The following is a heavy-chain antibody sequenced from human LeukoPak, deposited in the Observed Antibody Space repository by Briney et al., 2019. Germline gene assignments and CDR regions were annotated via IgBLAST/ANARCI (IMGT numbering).Heavy chain of an antibody. CDR1: GVTFSSYA. Sequence: GGSLRLSCAASGVTFSSYAIRWARQAGGKGREWVSAIIGSGGSTYYADSVKGRLNIPRKHSKNTLYFQKHSLRADDTAVYYCAKPGDGTYYGKYFFDHWGQGTLVTVSS. V-gene: IGHV3-23*01. CDR2: IIGSGGST. J-gene: IGHJ4*02. CDR3: AKPGDGTYYGKYFFDH. D-gene: IGHD1-26*01.